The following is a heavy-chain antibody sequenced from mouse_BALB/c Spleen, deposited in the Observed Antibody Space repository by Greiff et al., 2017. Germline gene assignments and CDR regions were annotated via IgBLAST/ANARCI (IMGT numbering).Heavy chain of an antibody. D-gene: IGHD1-1*01. CDR1: GFNIKDTY. J-gene: IGHJ2*01. Sequence: VQLKQSGAELVKPGASVKLSCTASGFNIKDTYMHWVKQRPEQGLEWIGRIDPANGNTKYDPKFQGKATITADTSSNTAYLQLSSLTSEDTAVYYCASDYYYGSSSRYYWGQGTTLTVSS. CDR2: IDPANGNT. CDR3: ASDYYYGSSSRYY. V-gene: IGHV14-3*02.